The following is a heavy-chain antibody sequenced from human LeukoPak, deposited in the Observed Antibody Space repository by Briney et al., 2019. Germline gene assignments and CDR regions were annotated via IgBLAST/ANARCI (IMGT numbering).Heavy chain of an antibody. CDR1: GFTFSSYA. CDR2: ISSSSSYI. J-gene: IGHJ6*02. D-gene: IGHD3-10*01. Sequence: GSLRLSCAASGFTFSSYAMSWVRQAPGKGLEWVSSISSSSSYIYYADSVKGRFTISRDNAKNSPYLQMNSLRAEDTAVYYCAIPPLSGTGSSRPLAGMDVWGQGITVTVSS. CDR3: AIPPLSGTGSSRPLAGMDV. V-gene: IGHV3-21*01.